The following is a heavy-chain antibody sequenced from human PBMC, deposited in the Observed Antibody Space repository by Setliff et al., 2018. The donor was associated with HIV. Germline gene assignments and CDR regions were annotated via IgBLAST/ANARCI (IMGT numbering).Heavy chain of an antibody. CDR2: IYTSGST. Sequence: SETLSLTCTVSGDSISSYYWNWIRQPPGKALEWIGYIYTSGSTDYNPSLKSRVTISVDTSKNQFSLKLSSVTAADTAVYYCARGGVLRYFDWAYWGQGTLVTVSS. V-gene: IGHV4-4*08. D-gene: IGHD3-9*01. CDR3: ARGGVLRYFDWAY. CDR1: GDSISSYY. J-gene: IGHJ4*02.